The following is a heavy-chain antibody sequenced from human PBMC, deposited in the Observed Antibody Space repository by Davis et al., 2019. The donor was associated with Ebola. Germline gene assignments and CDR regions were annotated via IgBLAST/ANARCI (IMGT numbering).Heavy chain of an antibody. V-gene: IGHV3-23*01. D-gene: IGHD1-26*01. CDR3: AKDSGSYPNMPDY. CDR2: ISGRGGTT. J-gene: IGHJ4*02. Sequence: GESLKISCAASGFSLSTYHMNWVRQAPGKGLEWVSAISGRGGTTYYAYSVRGRFTISRDNSKNTLYLQMNGLRAEDTAVYYCAKDSGSYPNMPDYWGQGTLVTVSS. CDR1: GFSLSTYH.